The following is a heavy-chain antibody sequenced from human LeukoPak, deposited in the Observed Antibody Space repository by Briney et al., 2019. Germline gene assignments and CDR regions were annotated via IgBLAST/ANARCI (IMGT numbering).Heavy chain of an antibody. V-gene: IGHV1-69*13. D-gene: IGHD5-18*01. CDR1: GYTFTGYY. J-gene: IGHJ6*04. CDR3: ARDLYSYGYV. CDR2: IIPIFGTA. Sequence: SVKVSCKASGYTFTGYYMHWVRQAPGQGLEWMGGIIPIFGTANYAQKFQGRVTITADESTSTAYMELSSLRSEDTAVYYCARDLYSYGYVWGKGTMVTVFS.